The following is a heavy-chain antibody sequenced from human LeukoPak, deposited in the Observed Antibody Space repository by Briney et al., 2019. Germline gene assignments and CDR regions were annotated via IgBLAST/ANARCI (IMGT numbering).Heavy chain of an antibody. D-gene: IGHD5-12*01. Sequence: GGSLRLSCAASGFTFSSYEMNWVRQAPGKGLEWVSYISSSGSTIYYADSVKGRFTISRDNAKNSLYLQMNSLRAEDTAVYYCAKDPRGYSGYDIDYWGQGTLVTVSS. CDR2: ISSSGSTI. V-gene: IGHV3-48*03. CDR1: GFTFSSYE. CDR3: AKDPRGYSGYDIDY. J-gene: IGHJ4*02.